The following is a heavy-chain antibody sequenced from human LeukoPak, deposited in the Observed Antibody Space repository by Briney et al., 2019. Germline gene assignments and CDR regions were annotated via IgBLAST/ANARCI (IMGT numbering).Heavy chain of an antibody. D-gene: IGHD4/OR15-4a*01. CDR3: ARAVLARLVDY. Sequence: GGSLRLSCAASGFTFSSYSMNWVRQAPGKGLEWVSSISSSSSYIYYAESVKGRFTISRDNAKNSLYLQMNGLRAEDTAVYYCARAVLARLVDYWGQGTLVTVSS. V-gene: IGHV3-21*01. J-gene: IGHJ4*02. CDR1: GFTFSSYS. CDR2: ISSSSSYI.